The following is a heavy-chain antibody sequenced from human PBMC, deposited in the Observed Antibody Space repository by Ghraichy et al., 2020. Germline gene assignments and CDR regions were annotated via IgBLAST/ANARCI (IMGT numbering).Heavy chain of an antibody. Sequence: GGSLRLACAASGFRFSRYGMHWVRQAPGKGLDWVAIIWNDGVNQYYADSVKGRFTISRDNSKNKLYLQMNSLRAEDTAVYYCATDGPHYDIDYWGQGTLVTVSS. V-gene: IGHV3-33*01. CDR3: ATDGPHYDIDY. CDR2: IWNDGVNQ. D-gene: IGHD3-22*01. J-gene: IGHJ4*02. CDR1: GFRFSRYG.